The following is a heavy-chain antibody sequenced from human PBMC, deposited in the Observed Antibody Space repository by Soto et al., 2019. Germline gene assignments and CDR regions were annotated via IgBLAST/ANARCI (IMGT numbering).Heavy chain of an antibody. CDR2: TYYRAKWYN. V-gene: IGHV6-1*01. CDR1: GDSVSSNSTA. J-gene: IGHJ4*02. D-gene: IGHD3-3*01. CDR3: ARDSYEKVDH. Sequence: QVHLQPSGPGLVKPSQTLSLTCAISGDSVSSNSTAWNWIRQSPSRGLEWLGRTYYRAKWYNNYAVSVKSRIPINPDTSKNQFSLQLNSVTPEDTAVYYCARDSYEKVDHWGQGTLVTVSS.